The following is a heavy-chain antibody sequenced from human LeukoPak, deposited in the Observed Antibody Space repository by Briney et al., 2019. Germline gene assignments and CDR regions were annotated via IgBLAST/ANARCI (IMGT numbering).Heavy chain of an antibody. V-gene: IGHV4-34*01. Sequence: PSETLSLTCAVYGGSFSGYNWSWIRQPPGKGLEWIGEINQSGSTNYNPSLKSRVTISADTSKNQFSLKLSSVTAADTAVYYCARAGDYALDYWGQGTLVTVSS. J-gene: IGHJ4*02. CDR2: INQSGST. CDR3: ARAGDYALDY. CDR1: GGSFSGYN. D-gene: IGHD4-17*01.